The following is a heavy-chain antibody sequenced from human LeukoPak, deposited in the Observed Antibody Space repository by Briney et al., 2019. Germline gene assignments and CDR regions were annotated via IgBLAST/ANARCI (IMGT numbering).Heavy chain of an antibody. CDR2: ISGTGGST. V-gene: IGHV3-23*01. Sequence: GGSLRLSCAASGFTFSSYAMSWVRQAPGKGLEWVSGISGTGGSTYYADSVKGRFTISRDNSKNTLSLQMNSLRAEDTAVYYCARRGESASYGDYRFDYWGQGTLVTVSS. J-gene: IGHJ4*02. D-gene: IGHD4-17*01. CDR1: GFTFSSYA. CDR3: ARRGESASYGDYRFDY.